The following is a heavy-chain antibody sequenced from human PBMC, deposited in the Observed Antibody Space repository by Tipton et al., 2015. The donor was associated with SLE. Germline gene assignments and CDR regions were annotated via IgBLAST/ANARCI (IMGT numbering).Heavy chain of an antibody. Sequence: GSLRLSCAASGFTFSSYWMSWVRQAPEKGLEWVANIKEDGSEKYYVDSVKGRFTISRDNSKNTLYLQINGLRAEDTAVYYCAGEGIAVAGSHYYYGMDVWGQGTTVTVSS. D-gene: IGHD6-13*01. CDR1: GFTFSSYW. J-gene: IGHJ6*02. CDR2: IKEDGSEK. CDR3: AGEGIAVAGSHYYYGMDV. V-gene: IGHV3-7*03.